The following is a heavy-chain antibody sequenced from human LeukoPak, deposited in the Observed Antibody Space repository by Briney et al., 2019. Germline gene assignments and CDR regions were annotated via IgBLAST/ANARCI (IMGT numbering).Heavy chain of an antibody. Sequence: PGGSLRFSCAASGFTFRSYAMSWVRQAPGKGLEWVSAISGSGGSTYYADSVKGRFTISRDNSKNTLYLQMNSLRAEDTAVYYCAKAPLTYYYDSGGVYWGQGTLVTVSS. J-gene: IGHJ4*02. V-gene: IGHV3-23*01. CDR1: GFTFRSYA. CDR2: ISGSGGST. CDR3: AKAPLTYYYDSGGVY. D-gene: IGHD3-22*01.